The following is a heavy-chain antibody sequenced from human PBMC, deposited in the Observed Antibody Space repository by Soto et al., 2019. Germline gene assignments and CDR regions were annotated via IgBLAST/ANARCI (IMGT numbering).Heavy chain of an antibody. D-gene: IGHD3-9*01. J-gene: IGHJ4*02. CDR3: AHRFDWYYFDY. CDR2: IYWDDEK. Sequence: QITLKESGPTLVKPTQTLTLTCTFSGFSLSTSEVGVGWIRQPPGKALEWLALIYWDDEKRYSPSLKSRLTITKDTSKNQVVLTMTNMDPVDTATYYCAHRFDWYYFDYWGQGTLVTVSS. CDR1: GFSLSTSEVG. V-gene: IGHV2-5*02.